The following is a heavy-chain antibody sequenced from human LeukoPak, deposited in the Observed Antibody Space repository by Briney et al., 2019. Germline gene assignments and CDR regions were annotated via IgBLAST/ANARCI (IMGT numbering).Heavy chain of an antibody. CDR1: GFTFSSYG. Sequence: GGSLRLSCAASGFTFSSYGMHWVRQAPGKGLEWVAVISYDGSNKYYADFVKGRFTISRDNSKNTLYLQMNSLRAEDTAVYYCAKAISSSWYRGIDYWGQGTLVTVSS. J-gene: IGHJ4*02. D-gene: IGHD6-13*01. V-gene: IGHV3-30*18. CDR3: AKAISSSWYRGIDY. CDR2: ISYDGSNK.